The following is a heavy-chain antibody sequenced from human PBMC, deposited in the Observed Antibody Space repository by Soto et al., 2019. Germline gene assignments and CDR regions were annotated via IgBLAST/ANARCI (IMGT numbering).Heavy chain of an antibody. V-gene: IGHV4-30-4*01. CDR3: ARARKYYDSSGYYDAFDI. D-gene: IGHD3-22*01. CDR2: IYYSGST. J-gene: IGHJ3*02. CDR1: GGSISSGDYY. Sequence: SETLSLTCTVSGGSISSGDYYWSWIRQPPGKGLEWIGYIYYSGSTYYNPSLKSRVTISVDTSKNQFSLKLSSVTAADTAVYYCARARKYYDSSGYYDAFDIWGQGTMVTVSS.